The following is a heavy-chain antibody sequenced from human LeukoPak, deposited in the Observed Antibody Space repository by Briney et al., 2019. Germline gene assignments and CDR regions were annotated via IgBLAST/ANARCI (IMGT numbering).Heavy chain of an antibody. J-gene: IGHJ4*02. D-gene: IGHD4-17*01. CDR3: ARRVAVNPRYYFDY. Sequence: PSETLSLTCTVSGGSISSYYWSWIRQPPGKGLEWIGYIYYSGSTNSNPSLKSRATISVDTSKNQFSLKLSSVTAADTAVYYCARRVAVNPRYYFDYWGQGTLVTVSS. CDR2: IYYSGST. V-gene: IGHV4-59*08. CDR1: GGSISSYY.